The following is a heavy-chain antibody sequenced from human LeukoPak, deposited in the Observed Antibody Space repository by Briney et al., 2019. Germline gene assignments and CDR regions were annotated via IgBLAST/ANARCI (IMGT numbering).Heavy chain of an antibody. D-gene: IGHD3-22*01. Sequence: PGGSLRLSCAASGFTFSSYWMRWIRQTPGKGLEWVANIKQDGSEKYYVDSVKGRFTISRDNAKNPLYLQMNSLRAEDTAVYYCARMGYYYDSSGWEAYWGQGTLVTVSS. V-gene: IGHV3-7*01. CDR1: GFTFSSYW. CDR2: IKQDGSEK. CDR3: ARMGYYYDSSGWEAY. J-gene: IGHJ4*02.